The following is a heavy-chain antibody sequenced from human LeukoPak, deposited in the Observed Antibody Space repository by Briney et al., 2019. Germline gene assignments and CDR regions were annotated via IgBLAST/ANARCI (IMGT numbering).Heavy chain of an antibody. J-gene: IGHJ4*02. D-gene: IGHD3-3*01. V-gene: IGHV1-8*01. CDR2: MNRKSGNT. Sequence: GSVRVSCKASGYTFTSYDIKWGRQAPGQGLERMGWMNRKSGNTGYAQTFQGRVTMTTNTSISTAYMELSSLSSEDTAVYYCARGVSDFWSRYPLDYWGRGTLVTVSS. CDR3: ARGVSDFWSRYPLDY. CDR1: GYTFTSYD.